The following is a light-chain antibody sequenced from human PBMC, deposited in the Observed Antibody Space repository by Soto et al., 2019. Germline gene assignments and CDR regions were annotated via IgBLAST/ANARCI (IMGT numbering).Light chain of an antibody. CDR1: NSDVGAYNY. Sequence: QSALTQPRSVSGSPGQSVTISCTGTNSDVGAYNYVSWYQQHPGKAPKLIIYDVSERPSGVPDRFSGSKSGNTASLTISGLQAEDEADYYCQSYDISLHNYVFGTGTKVTVL. V-gene: IGLV2-11*01. J-gene: IGLJ1*01. CDR3: QSYDISLHNYV. CDR2: DVS.